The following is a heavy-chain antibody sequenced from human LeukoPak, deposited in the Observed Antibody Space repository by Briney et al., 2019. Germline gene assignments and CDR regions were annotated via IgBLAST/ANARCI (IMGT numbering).Heavy chain of an antibody. J-gene: IGHJ4*02. D-gene: IGHD3-22*01. CDR2: ISAYNGNT. V-gene: IGHV1-18*01. CDR1: GYTFTSYG. Sequence: ASVKVSCKASGYTFTSYGISWVRQAPGQGLEWMGWISAYNGNTNYAQKLQGGVTMTTDTSTSTAYMEPRSLRSDDTAVYYCARGPSIYYDSSGYYYYWGQGTLVTVSS. CDR3: ARGPSIYYDSSGYYYY.